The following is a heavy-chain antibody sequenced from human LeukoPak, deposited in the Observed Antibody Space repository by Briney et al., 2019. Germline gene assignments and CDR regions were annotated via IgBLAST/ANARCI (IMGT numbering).Heavy chain of an antibody. Sequence: KPSETLSLTCTXSXXSXXNXYSXXXXXPPXXGLEWXGYIYXTGXTNYXXXXKSRVTISEDTSKNQVSLELSSVTAXDTAVYYXAXXGXMYRSGWYFDYWGQGTLVTVSS. CDR2: IYXTGXT. J-gene: IGHJ4*02. V-gene: IGHV4-59*11. D-gene: IGHD6-19*01. CDR3: AXXGXMYRSGWYFDY. CDR1: XXSXXNXY.